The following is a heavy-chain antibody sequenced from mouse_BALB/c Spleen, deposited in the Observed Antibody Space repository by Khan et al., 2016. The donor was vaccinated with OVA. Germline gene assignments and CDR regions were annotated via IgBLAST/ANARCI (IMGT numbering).Heavy chain of an antibody. CDR3: ARTGYGSLGY. V-gene: IGHV1-18*01. CDR2: INPNNGDT. Sequence: VQLKQSGPELVKPGDSVKIPCKASGYTFTDYNMDWVKQSHGKSLEWIGDINPNNGDTFYNQKFKGKATLTVDKSSSTAFMELRSLTSEDTAVYYCARTGYGSLGYWGQGTTLTVSS. J-gene: IGHJ2*01. CDR1: GYTFTDYN. D-gene: IGHD1-1*01.